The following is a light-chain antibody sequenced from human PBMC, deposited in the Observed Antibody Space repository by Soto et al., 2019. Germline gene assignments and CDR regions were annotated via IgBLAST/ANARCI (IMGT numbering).Light chain of an antibody. Sequence: DIQMTQSPSTLSAAVGDRVTITCRARQSTSSWLDWYQQKPGRAPKLLIYKASSLESGVPSRFSGSGSGTEFTLTISSLQPDDFATYYCQQYNSQWTFGQGTKVEFK. CDR1: QSTSSW. V-gene: IGKV1-5*03. CDR3: QQYNSQWT. CDR2: KAS. J-gene: IGKJ1*01.